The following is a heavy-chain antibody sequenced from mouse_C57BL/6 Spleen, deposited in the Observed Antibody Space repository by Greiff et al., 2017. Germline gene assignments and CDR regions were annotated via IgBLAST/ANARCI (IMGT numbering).Heavy chain of an antibody. CDR2: IWSGGST. V-gene: IGHV2-2*01. CDR3: ARKNYYYDYDVGYYAMDY. CDR1: GFSLTSYG. J-gene: IGHJ4*01. Sequence: QVQLQQSGPGLVQPSQSLSITCTVSGFSLTSYGVHWVRQSPGKGLEWLGVIWSGGSTDYNAAFISRLSISKDNSKSQVFFKMNSLQADDTAIDYCARKNYYYDYDVGYYAMDYWGQGTSVTVSS. D-gene: IGHD2-4*01.